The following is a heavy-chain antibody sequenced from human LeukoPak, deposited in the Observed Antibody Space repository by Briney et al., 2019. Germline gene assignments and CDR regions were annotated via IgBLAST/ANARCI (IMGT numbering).Heavy chain of an antibody. CDR3: ARSELVVTATFDY. V-gene: IGHV3-21*01. CDR2: ISSSSSYI. CDR1: GFTFSGYS. J-gene: IGHJ4*02. D-gene: IGHD2-21*02. Sequence: GGSLRLSCAASGFTFSGYSMNWVRQAPGKGLEWVSSISSSSSYIYYADSVKGRFTISRDNAKNSLYLQMNSLRAEDTAVYYCARSELVVTATFDYWGQGTLVTVSS.